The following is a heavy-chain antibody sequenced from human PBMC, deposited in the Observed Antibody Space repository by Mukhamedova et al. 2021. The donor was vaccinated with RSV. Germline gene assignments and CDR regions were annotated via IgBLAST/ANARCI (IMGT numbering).Heavy chain of an antibody. V-gene: IGHV4-39*01. J-gene: IGHJ4*02. CDR3: ATQLASRPFDY. D-gene: IGHD6-6*01. Sequence: KGRLTISVDTSKNQFSLKLSSETAADTAVYYCATQLASRPFDYWGQGTLVTVSS.